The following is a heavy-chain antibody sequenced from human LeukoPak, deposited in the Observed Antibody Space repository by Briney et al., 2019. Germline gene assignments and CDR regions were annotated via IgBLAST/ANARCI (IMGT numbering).Heavy chain of an antibody. CDR2: IIPILGIA. CDR3: ARERYSSSSGFDP. J-gene: IGHJ5*02. V-gene: IGHV1-69*04. Sequence: SVKVSCKASGGTFSSYAISWVRQAPGQGLEWMGRIIPILGIANYAQKLQGRVTITADKSTSTAYMELSSLRSEDTAVYYCARERYSSSSGFDPWGQGTLVTVSS. D-gene: IGHD6-6*01. CDR1: GGTFSSYA.